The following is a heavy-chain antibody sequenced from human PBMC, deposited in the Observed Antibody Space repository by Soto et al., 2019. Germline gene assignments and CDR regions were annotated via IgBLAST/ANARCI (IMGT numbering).Heavy chain of an antibody. D-gene: IGHD1-26*01. CDR2: INPSDGST. CDR3: ARADKGGSY. Sequence: QVQMVQSGADVKKPGASVKISCEASGYTFTSCYMHWVRQAPGQGLEWMGIINPSDGSTSYAQRFXXRXTXXRDTSTSTVYMELSSLRSEDTAVYYCARADKGGSYWGQGTLVTVSS. J-gene: IGHJ4*02. CDR1: GYTFTSCY. V-gene: IGHV1-46*01.